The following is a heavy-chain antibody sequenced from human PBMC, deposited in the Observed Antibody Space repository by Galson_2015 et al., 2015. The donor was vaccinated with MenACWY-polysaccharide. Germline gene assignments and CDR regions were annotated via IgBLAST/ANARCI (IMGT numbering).Heavy chain of an antibody. CDR3: ARLTIELGHDY. CDR2: INSDASGT. J-gene: IGHJ4*02. Sequence: SLRLSCAASGFTFSNYWMHWVRQAPGQGPEWVSRINSDASGTDYADSVKGRFTISRDNAKNTLYLQMNSLRAEDTAVYYCARLTIELGHDYWGPGTPVTVSS. CDR1: GFTFSNYW. D-gene: IGHD1-1*01. V-gene: IGHV3-74*01.